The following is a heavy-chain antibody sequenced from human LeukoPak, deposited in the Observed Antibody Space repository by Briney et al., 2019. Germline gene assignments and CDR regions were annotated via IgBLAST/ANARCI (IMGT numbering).Heavy chain of an antibody. Sequence: GGSLRLSCAASGFTFSYYAMTWVRQAPGKGLEWVSAISGSGGNTYYADSVKGRFTISRDNSENTLYMQMNSLGAEDTAIYYCAKDRDGYNPDYWGQGTLVTVSS. D-gene: IGHD5-24*01. J-gene: IGHJ4*02. CDR3: AKDRDGYNPDY. CDR2: ISGSGGNT. CDR1: GFTFSYYA. V-gene: IGHV3-23*01.